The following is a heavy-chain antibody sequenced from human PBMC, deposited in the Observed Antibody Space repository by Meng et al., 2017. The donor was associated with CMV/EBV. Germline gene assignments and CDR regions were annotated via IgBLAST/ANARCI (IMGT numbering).Heavy chain of an antibody. Sequence: GESLKISCAASGFTFSSYGMHWVRQAPGKGLEWVAVIWYDGSNKYYADSVKGRFTISRDNSKNTLYLQMNSLRAEDTAVYYCARVPYSSSWYEPSPVYWGQGTLVTVSS. CDR1: GFTFSSYG. CDR2: IWYDGSNK. CDR3: ARVPYSSSWYEPSPVY. D-gene: IGHD6-13*01. V-gene: IGHV3-33*01. J-gene: IGHJ4*02.